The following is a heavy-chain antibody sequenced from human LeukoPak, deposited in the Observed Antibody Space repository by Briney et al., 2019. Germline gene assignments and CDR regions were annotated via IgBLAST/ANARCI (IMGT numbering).Heavy chain of an antibody. CDR2: IYYSGST. V-gene: IGHV4-59*01. CDR3: ARYDFWSGPNEGGCYFDY. CDR1: GGPISSYY. D-gene: IGHD3-3*01. J-gene: IGHJ4*02. Sequence: PSETLSLTCTVSGGPISSYYWSWIRQPPGKGLEWIGYIYYSGSTNYNPSLKSRVTISVDTSKNQFSLKLSSVTAADTAVYYCARYDFWSGPNEGGCYFDYWGQGTLVTVSS.